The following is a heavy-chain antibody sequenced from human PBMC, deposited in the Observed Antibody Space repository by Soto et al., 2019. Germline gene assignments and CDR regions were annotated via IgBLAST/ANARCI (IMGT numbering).Heavy chain of an antibody. J-gene: IGHJ4*02. Sequence: QVQLVQSGAEVKKPGSSVKVSCKASGGTFSSYAISWVRQAPGQGLEWMGGIIPIFGKANYAQKFQGRFTITADKSTSTVYMELSSLRSEDTAVYYCATLGGTAMVKIDYWGQGTLVTVSS. V-gene: IGHV1-69*06. CDR1: GGTFSSYA. CDR3: ATLGGTAMVKIDY. CDR2: IIPIFGKA. D-gene: IGHD5-18*01.